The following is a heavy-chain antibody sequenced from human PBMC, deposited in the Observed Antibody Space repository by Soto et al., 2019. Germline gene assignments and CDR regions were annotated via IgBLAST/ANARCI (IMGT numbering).Heavy chain of an antibody. CDR3: ARTYCTTTSCQAHGMAV. D-gene: IGHD2-2*01. J-gene: IGHJ6*02. CDR1: GGSVNSGSYY. V-gene: IGHV4-61*01. CDR2: LYYNTNT. Sequence: QVQLQESGPGLVKPSETLSLTCTVSGGSVNSGSYYWTWIRQPPGKGLEWIGYLYYNTNTNYNLSLNSRVTISVDTSKNQFSLKLSSVTAADTAVYYCARTYCTTTSCQAHGMAVWGQGTTVTVSS.